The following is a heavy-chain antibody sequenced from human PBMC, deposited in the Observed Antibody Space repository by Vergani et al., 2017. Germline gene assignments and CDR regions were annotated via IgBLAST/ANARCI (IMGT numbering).Heavy chain of an antibody. V-gene: IGHV1-69*01. Sequence: QVQLVQSGAEVKKPGSSVKVSCKASGGTFSSYALSWVRQAPGQGLEWMGGIIPIFGTANYAQRFQGRVTITADESTSTAYMELSSLGSEDTAVYYGAGGGRGSGWYCFDYWGQGTLVTVSS. CDR1: GGTFSSYA. D-gene: IGHD6-19*01. CDR2: IIPIFGTA. J-gene: IGHJ4*02. CDR3: AGGGRGSGWYCFDY.